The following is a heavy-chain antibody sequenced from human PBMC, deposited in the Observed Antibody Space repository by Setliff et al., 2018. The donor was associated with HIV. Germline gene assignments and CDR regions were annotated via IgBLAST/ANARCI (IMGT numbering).Heavy chain of an antibody. J-gene: IGHJ4*02. CDR3: ARRGIAAAGSDS. CDR2: IYYSGST. V-gene: IGHV4-38-2*01. Sequence: SETLSLTCAVSGYPIRGGYYWGWIRQPPGKGLEWIGSIYYSGSTYYTPSLKSRVTISVDTSQNQFSLKLNSVTAADTAVYYCARRGIAAAGSDSWGQGTLVTVS. CDR1: GYPIRGGYY. D-gene: IGHD6-13*01.